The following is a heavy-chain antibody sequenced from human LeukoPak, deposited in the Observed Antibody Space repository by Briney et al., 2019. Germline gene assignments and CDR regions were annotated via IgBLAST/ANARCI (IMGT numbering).Heavy chain of an antibody. CDR3: ARTNYYYYYMDV. Sequence: GGSLRLSCAASGFTVSSNYMSWVRQAPGKGLEWVSVIYSGGSTYYADSVKGRFTISRDNSKNTLYLQMNSLRAEDTAVYYCARTNYYYYYMDVWGKGTTVTVSS. V-gene: IGHV3-53*01. J-gene: IGHJ6*03. CDR1: GFTVSSNY. CDR2: IYSGGST.